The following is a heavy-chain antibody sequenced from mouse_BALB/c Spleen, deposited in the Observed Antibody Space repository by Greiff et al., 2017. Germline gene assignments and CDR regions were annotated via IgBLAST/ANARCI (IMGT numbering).Heavy chain of an antibody. V-gene: IGHV1S127*01. CDR2: IDPSDSYT. CDR3: TRDGKGLFAY. J-gene: IGHJ3*01. D-gene: IGHD2-1*01. Sequence: VQLQQPGAELVKPGASVKMSCKASGYTLTSYWMHWVKQRPGQGLEWIGVIDPSDSYTSYNQKFKGKATLTVDTSSSTAYMQLSSLTSEDSAVYYCTRDGKGLFAYWGQGTLVTVSA. CDR1: GYTLTSYW.